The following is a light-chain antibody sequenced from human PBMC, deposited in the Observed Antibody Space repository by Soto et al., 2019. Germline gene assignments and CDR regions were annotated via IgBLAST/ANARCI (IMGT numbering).Light chain of an antibody. CDR1: QSVTSS. V-gene: IGKV3-11*01. J-gene: IGKJ4*01. Sequence: EIVLTQSPATLSLSPGDRATLSCRASQSVTSSLAWLPQKPGQAPRLLIYDVSRRATAIPAGFSGSGSGTDFTLPIRRLDPEHFAVYDCQQRTNWHTFSGGAKLEI. CDR2: DVS. CDR3: QQRTNWHT.